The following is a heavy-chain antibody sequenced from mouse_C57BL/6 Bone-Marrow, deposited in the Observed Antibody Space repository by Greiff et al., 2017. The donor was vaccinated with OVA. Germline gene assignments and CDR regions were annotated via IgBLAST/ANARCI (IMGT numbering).Heavy chain of an antibody. D-gene: IGHD1-1*01. CDR1: GYTFTNYW. J-gene: IGHJ1*03. V-gene: IGHV1-63*01. CDR3: AREGLLRAGYFDV. Sequence: QVQLQQSGAELVRPGTSVKISCKASGYTFTNYWIGWAKQRPGHGLEWIGDIYPGGGYTNYNEKFKGKATLTADKSSSTAYMQFSSLTSEDSAIYYCAREGLLRAGYFDVWGTGTTVTVSS. CDR2: IYPGGGYT.